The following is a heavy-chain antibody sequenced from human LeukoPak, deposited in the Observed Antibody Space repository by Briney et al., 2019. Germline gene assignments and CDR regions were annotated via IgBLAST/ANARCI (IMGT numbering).Heavy chain of an antibody. CDR2: VSYDGTDT. J-gene: IGHJ5*02. D-gene: IGHD3-22*01. CDR1: GFTFTNYA. V-gene: IGHV3-30*09. CDR3: AKDLVSGYYHYNWFDP. Sequence: PGGSLRLSCAASGFTFTNYAMNWVRQAPGKGLEWVATVSYDGTDTSYADSVKGRFAIFRDNSKNTLYLQMNSLRTEDTAVYYCAKDLVSGYYHYNWFDPWGQGTLVTVSS.